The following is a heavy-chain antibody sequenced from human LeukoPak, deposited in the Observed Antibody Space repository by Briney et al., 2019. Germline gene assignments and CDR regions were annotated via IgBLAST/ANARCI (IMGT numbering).Heavy chain of an antibody. Sequence: GGSLRLSCAASGFTFSSYGMHWVRQAPGRGREWVAVIWYDGSNKYYADSVKGRFTISRDNSKNTLYLQMNSLRAEDTAVYYCARAGTTVILDYWGQGTLVTVSS. V-gene: IGHV3-33*01. CDR1: GFTFSSYG. J-gene: IGHJ4*02. CDR3: ARAGTTVILDY. CDR2: IWYDGSNK. D-gene: IGHD4-17*01.